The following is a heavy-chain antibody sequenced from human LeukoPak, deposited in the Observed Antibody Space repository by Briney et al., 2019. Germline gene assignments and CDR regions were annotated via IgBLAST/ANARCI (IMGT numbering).Heavy chain of an antibody. Sequence: PSETVTLTCTVSGGSINSYYWSWLRKPPGKGLEWIGYISYSGNTNYNPSLKSRVTISPDTSKKQFFLKLSSVTAADTAMYYCARGNANWGQGTLVTVSS. J-gene: IGHJ4*02. CDR1: GGSINSYY. V-gene: IGHV4-59*01. CDR3: ARGNAN. CDR2: ISYSGNT.